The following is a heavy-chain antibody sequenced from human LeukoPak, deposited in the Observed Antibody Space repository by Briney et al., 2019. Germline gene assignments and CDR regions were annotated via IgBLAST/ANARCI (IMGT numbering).Heavy chain of an antibody. J-gene: IGHJ3*02. CDR3: ARSRIVVVDAFDI. V-gene: IGHV1-3*01. Sequence: GASVKVSCKASGYTFTSYAMHWVRQAPGQRLEWMGWINAGNGNTKYSQKFQGRVTITRDTSASTAYMELSGLRSEDTAVYYCARSRIVVVDAFDIWGQGTMVTVSS. D-gene: IGHD3-22*01. CDR1: GYTFTSYA. CDR2: INAGNGNT.